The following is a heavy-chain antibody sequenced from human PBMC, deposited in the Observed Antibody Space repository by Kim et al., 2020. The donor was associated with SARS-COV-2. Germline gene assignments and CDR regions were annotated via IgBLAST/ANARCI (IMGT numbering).Heavy chain of an antibody. CDR2: T. J-gene: IGHJ4*02. CDR3: ARATEVGPGDY. V-gene: IGHV4-4*07. Sequence: TNYDPSLKSRVTCSGDTSKTQLSLKLSSVPAADTAVYTCARATEVGPGDYWGQGTLVTVSS.